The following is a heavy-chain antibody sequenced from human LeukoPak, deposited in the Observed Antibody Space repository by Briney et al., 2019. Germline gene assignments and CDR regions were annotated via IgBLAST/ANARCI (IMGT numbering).Heavy chain of an antibody. CDR3: ARDRYGPITIDY. Sequence: ASVKVSCKASGYTFTRHYMHWVRQAPGQGLEWMGTINSTGGSTTYEQTFQGRVTITRDTSISTVYLQLSRLRPDDTALFYCARDRYGPITIDYWGQGTLVTVSS. CDR1: GYTFTRHY. D-gene: IGHD5-18*01. V-gene: IGHV1-46*01. CDR2: INSTGGST. J-gene: IGHJ4*01.